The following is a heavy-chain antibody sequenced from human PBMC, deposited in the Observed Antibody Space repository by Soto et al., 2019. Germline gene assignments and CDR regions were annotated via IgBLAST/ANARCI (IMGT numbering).Heavy chain of an antibody. D-gene: IGHD3-3*01. CDR2: INAFNGNT. J-gene: IGHJ4*02. CDR1: GDTFTSFG. Sequence: QVQLVQSGGELRKPGASVKVSCKASGDTFTSFGFSWVRQAPGQGLEWMGWINAFNGNTNFAQKFRGRVTMTTDTSTDRAYIELRSLRSDATAVYYFARHDDFWSGSLLHWGQGTLITVSA. V-gene: IGHV1-18*01. CDR3: ARHDDFWSGSLLH.